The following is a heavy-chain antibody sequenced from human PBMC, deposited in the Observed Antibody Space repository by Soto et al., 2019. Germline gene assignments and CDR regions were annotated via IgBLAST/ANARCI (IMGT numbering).Heavy chain of an antibody. D-gene: IGHD6-13*01. CDR3: ASRSSSWYEGASFDY. CDR2: IYHSGST. Sequence: HVQLQESGPGLVKPSGTLSLTCAVSGGSISSSNWWSWVRQPPGKGLAWIGEIYHSGSTNYNPSLKSRVTISVDKSKNQFSLKLSSVTAADTAVYYCASRSSSWYEGASFDYWGQGTLVTVSS. CDR1: GGSISSSNW. J-gene: IGHJ4*02. V-gene: IGHV4-4*02.